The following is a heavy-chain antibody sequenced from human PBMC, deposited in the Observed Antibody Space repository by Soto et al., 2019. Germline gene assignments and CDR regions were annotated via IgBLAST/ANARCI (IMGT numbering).Heavy chain of an antibody. J-gene: IGHJ3*01. D-gene: IGHD1-26*01. Sequence: EVQLVESGGGLVRPGGSLRLSCAASGFTFSYYWMHWVRQAPGKGLVWVSRIHSDGSSTTYADFVKGRFIISRDNARKTVDLQMNSVRVEDTAVYYCARGDRGAFDLWGKGTVVTVSS. CDR1: GFTFSYYW. CDR2: IHSDGSST. CDR3: ARGDRGAFDL. V-gene: IGHV3-74*01.